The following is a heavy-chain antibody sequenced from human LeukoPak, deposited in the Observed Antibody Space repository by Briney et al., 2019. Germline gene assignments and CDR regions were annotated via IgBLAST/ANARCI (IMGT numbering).Heavy chain of an antibody. D-gene: IGHD1-26*01. CDR1: GGTFSSFA. V-gene: IGHV1-69*06. J-gene: IGHJ4*02. CDR2: IIPMFGTS. Sequence: AASLKVSCKASGGTFSSFAISWVRQAPGQGLEWMARIIPMFGTSNYAQNLQGRVTITADKSTTTAFTQLSSLRSEDTAMYYCAVSGNNKTFYPDLEYRGQGTLVTVSS. CDR3: AVSGNNKTFYPDLEY.